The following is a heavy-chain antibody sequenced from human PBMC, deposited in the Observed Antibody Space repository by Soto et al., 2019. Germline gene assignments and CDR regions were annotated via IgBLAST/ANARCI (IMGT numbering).Heavy chain of an antibody. CDR1: GGTFSSYA. CDR2: ISTIFGTA. CDR3: ARSGTIFGVVISHYYGMDV. D-gene: IGHD3-3*01. J-gene: IGHJ6*02. Sequence: QVQLVQSGAEVKKPGSSVKVSCKASGGTFSSYAISWVRQAPGQGLEGMGGISTIFGTANYAQKFQGRVTITADKATSTAYMELSSLRSEDTAVYYCARSGTIFGVVISHYYGMDVWGQGTTVTVSS. V-gene: IGHV1-69*06.